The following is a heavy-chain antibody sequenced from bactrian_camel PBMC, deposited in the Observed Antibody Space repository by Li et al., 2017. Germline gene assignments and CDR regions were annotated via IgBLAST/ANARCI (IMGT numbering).Heavy chain of an antibody. Sequence: HVQLVESGGDSVRPGGSLRLSCAASDELSINACMGWFRQAPGKEREAVAAIGGDGDENYADFVQGRFTSSRDNTKKILTLRMEDLKVEDTAMYYCAGRYARSCDGGASAFHYWGQGTQVTVS. CDR3: AGRYARSCDGGASAFHY. J-gene: IGHJ4*01. CDR2: IGGDGDE. CDR1: DELSINAC. D-gene: IGHD1*01. V-gene: IGHV3S53*01.